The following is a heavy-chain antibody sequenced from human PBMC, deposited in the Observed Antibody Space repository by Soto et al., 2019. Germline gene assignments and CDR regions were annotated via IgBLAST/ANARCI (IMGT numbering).Heavy chain of an antibody. D-gene: IGHD1-20*01. V-gene: IGHV3-33*01. CDR3: ARDRLITYGPKIAPDH. CDR2: IWYDGSYQ. CDR1: GFTFSDFG. J-gene: IGHJ5*02. Sequence: GGSLRLSCKASGFTFSDFGMHWVRQAPGKGLEWVSAIWYDGSYQYYADPVRGRFTTSRDNSNNTLFLQMNSLRVEDTAVYYCARDRLITYGPKIAPDHWGQGALVTVSS.